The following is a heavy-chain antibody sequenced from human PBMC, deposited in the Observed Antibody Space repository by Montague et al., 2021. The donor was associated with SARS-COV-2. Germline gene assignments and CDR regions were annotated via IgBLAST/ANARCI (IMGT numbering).Heavy chain of an antibody. CDR3: ARGGLQGTFDC. CDR2: ISSNSRYT. CDR1: GFTFSDKY. V-gene: IGHV3-11*05. D-gene: IGHD4-11*01. J-gene: IGHJ4*02. Sequence: SLRLSCAASGFTFSDKYMNWVRQAPGKGLEWVSYISSNSRYTDYADSVKGRFTISRDNAKNSLYLQMNSLRAEDTAVYFCARGGLQGTFDCWGQGTLVTVSS.